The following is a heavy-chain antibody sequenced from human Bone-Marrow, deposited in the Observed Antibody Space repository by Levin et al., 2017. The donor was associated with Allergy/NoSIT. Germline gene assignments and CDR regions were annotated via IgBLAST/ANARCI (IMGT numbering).Heavy chain of an antibody. CDR1: GFTFTAYE. CDR3: VRAGEYSNSAPSFAY. Sequence: GESLKISCAASGFTFTAYEMHWVRQAPGKGLEWISYISSGGTMIHYADSVKGRFTISRDNAENSLYLQMHTLTVEDTAVYYCVRAGEYSNSAPSFAYWGPGALVTVSS. D-gene: IGHD4-11*01. J-gene: IGHJ4*02. CDR2: ISSGGTMI. V-gene: IGHV3-48*03.